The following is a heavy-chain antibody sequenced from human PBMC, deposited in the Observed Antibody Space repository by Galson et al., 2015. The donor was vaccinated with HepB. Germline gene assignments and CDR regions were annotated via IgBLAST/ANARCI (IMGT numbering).Heavy chain of an antibody. CDR3: ARDVVGATGHYVDY. Sequence: SLRLSCAASGFTFSSYGMHWVRQAPGKGLEWVAVIWYDGNNKYYPDSVKGRFTISRDNSKNTLYLQMNSLRAEDTAVYYCARDVVGATGHYVDYWGQGTLVTVSS. D-gene: IGHD1-26*01. J-gene: IGHJ4*02. CDR1: GFTFSSYG. CDR2: IWYDGNNK. V-gene: IGHV3-33*01.